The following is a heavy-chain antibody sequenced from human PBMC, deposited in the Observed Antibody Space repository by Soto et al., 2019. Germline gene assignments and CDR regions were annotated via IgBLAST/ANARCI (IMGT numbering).Heavy chain of an antibody. D-gene: IGHD6-6*01. CDR3: ARDSAAQANYYYGMDV. CDR1: GYTFTGCY. V-gene: IGHV1-2*04. J-gene: IGHJ6*02. Sequence: QVQLVQSGAEVKKPGASVKVSCKASGYTFTGCYMHWVRQAPGQGLEWMGWINPNSGGTNYAQKFQGWVTMTRDTSISTAYMELSRLRSDDTAVYYCARDSAAQANYYYGMDVWGQGTTVTVSS. CDR2: INPNSGGT.